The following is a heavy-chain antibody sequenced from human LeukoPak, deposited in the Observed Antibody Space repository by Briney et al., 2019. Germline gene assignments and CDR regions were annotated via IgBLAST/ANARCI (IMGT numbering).Heavy chain of an antibody. CDR3: ARERGDGYNPLHY. V-gene: IGHV3-30-3*01. J-gene: IGHJ4*02. Sequence: GRSLRLSCAASGFTFSSYAMHWVRQAPGKGLEWVAVMSYDGSNKYYADSVKGRFTISRDNSKNTLYLQMNSLRAEDTAVYYCARERGDGYNPLHYWGQGTLVTVSS. CDR2: MSYDGSNK. CDR1: GFTFSSYA. D-gene: IGHD5-24*01.